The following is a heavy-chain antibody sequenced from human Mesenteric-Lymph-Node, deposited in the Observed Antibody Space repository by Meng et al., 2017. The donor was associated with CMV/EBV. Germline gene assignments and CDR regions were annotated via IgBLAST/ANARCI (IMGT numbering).Heavy chain of an antibody. CDR3: ASLVVVPADYYDYSMDV. J-gene: IGHJ6*02. CDR2: ISWNSGTI. V-gene: IGHV3-9*01. D-gene: IGHD2-2*01. Sequence: SLKISCAASGFTFDDYAMHWVRQVPGKGLEWVSGISWNSGTIDYADSVKGRFTISRDNAKNSLYLQMNSLRAEDTAVYYCASLVVVPADYYDYSMDVWGQGTTVTVSS. CDR1: GFTFDDYA.